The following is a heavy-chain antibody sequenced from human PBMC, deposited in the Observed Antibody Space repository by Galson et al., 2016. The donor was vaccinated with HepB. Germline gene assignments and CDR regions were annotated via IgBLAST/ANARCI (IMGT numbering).Heavy chain of an antibody. V-gene: IGHV4-4*02. CDR1: GDSVSSNKR. J-gene: IGHJ4*02. D-gene: IGHD2-21*02. CDR2: IHHRRSS. Sequence: SETLSLTCAVYGDSVSSNKRWTWVRQPPGKGLEWIGEIHHRRSSNFNPSLKSRLTISVDKSKNQFSLRLNSVTAADTAVYFCARGGDWRLDYWGQGSLVTVSS. CDR3: ARGGDWRLDY.